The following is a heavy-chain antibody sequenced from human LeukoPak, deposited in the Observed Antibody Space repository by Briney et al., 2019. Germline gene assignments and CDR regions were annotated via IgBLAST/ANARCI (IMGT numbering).Heavy chain of an antibody. D-gene: IGHD5-18*01. CDR2: VFYNGST. Sequence: SETLSLTCTVSGGSISDYFWSWIRQPPGKGLEWVGYVFYNGSTNYNPSLKSRVTISVDTSKNQFSLKLSSVTAADTAVYYCARDLDSYGFFDYWGQGTLVTVSS. CDR3: ARDLDSYGFFDY. V-gene: IGHV4-59*01. CDR1: GGSISDYF. J-gene: IGHJ4*02.